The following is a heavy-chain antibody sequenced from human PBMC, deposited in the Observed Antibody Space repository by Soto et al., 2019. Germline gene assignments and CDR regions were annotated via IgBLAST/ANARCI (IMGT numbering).Heavy chain of an antibody. CDR3: ARYSPSYYYYGMDV. D-gene: IGHD5-18*01. CDR1: GFTFSSYG. J-gene: IGHJ6*02. CDR2: IWYDGSNK. V-gene: IGHV3-33*01. Sequence: QPGGSLRLSCAASGFTFSSYGMHWVRQAPGKGLEWVAVIWYDGSNKYYADSVKGRFTISRDNSKNTLYLQMNSLRAEDTAVYYCARYSPSYYYYGMDVWGQGTTVTVSS.